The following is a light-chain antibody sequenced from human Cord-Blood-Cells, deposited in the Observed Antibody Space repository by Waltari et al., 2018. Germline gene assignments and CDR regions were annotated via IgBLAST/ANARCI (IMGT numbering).Light chain of an antibody. Sequence: DIQMTQSPSTLSASVGDRVTITCRASQSISSWLAWYQQKPGKAPKLLIYKAASLESGVPSRFSGSGSGTEFTLTISSLQPDDFATYYCQQYNSYPYTFGQGTKLEIK. J-gene: IGKJ2*01. CDR2: KAA. CDR3: QQYNSYPYT. CDR1: QSISSW. V-gene: IGKV1-5*03.